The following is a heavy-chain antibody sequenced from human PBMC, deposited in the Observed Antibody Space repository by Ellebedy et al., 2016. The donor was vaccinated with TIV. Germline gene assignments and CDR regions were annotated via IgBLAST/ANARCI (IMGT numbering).Heavy chain of an antibody. Sequence: GGSLRLSCEASGFSFSAFAMHWVRQAPGKGLEWLSVISADGSSTYHADSVKGRFTITRDNSKNTLYLQMSRLRTEDTAVYFCAKGSSSGFNYDRVGFEYWGQGTLVTVSS. CDR1: GFSFSAFA. J-gene: IGHJ4*02. CDR3: AKGSSSGFNYDRVGFEY. V-gene: IGHV3-23*01. CDR2: ISADGSST. D-gene: IGHD3-22*01.